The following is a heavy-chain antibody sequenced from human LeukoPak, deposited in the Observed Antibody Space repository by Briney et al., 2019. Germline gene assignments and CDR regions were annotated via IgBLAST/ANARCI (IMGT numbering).Heavy chain of an antibody. CDR3: ARSPYGDYAYYYYYYYMDV. CDR1: GGSISSYY. J-gene: IGHJ6*03. Sequence: SETLSLTCTVSGGSISSYYWSWIRQPPGKGLEWIGYIYYSGSTNYNPSLKSRVTISVDTSKNQLSLKLSSVTAADTAVYYCARSPYGDYAYYYYYYYMDVWGKGTTVTISS. D-gene: IGHD4-17*01. CDR2: IYYSGST. V-gene: IGHV4-59*01.